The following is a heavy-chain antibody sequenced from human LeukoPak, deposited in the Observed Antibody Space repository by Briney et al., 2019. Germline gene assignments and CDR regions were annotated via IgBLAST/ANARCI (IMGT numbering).Heavy chain of an antibody. CDR2: ISSSSSYI. Sequence: PGGSLRLSCAASGFTFSRYSMNWVRQAPGKGLEWVSLISSSSSYIYQADSVKGRFTISRDNAKNLLVLQMNSLRAEDTAVYYCAKDPSFVASHAFDIWGQGTMVTVSS. CDR3: AKDPSFVASHAFDI. J-gene: IGHJ3*02. V-gene: IGHV3-21*01. CDR1: GFTFSRYS. D-gene: IGHD2-2*01.